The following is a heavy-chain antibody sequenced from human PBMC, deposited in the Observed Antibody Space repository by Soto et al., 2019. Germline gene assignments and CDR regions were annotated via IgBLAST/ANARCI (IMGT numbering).Heavy chain of an antibody. D-gene: IGHD2-15*01. CDR1: GGTFSSYA. Sequence: SVKVSCKASGGTFSSYAISWVRQAPGQGLEWMGGIIPIFGTANYAQKFQGRVTITADESTSTAYMELSSLRSEDTAVYYCARQPYCSGGSCLSYYYYYYGMDVWGQGTTVTVSS. CDR2: IIPIFGTA. V-gene: IGHV1-69*13. CDR3: ARQPYCSGGSCLSYYYYYYGMDV. J-gene: IGHJ6*02.